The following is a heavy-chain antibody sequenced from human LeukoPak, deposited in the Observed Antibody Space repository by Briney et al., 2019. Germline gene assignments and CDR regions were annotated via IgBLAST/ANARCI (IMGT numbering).Heavy chain of an antibody. Sequence: SETLSLTCAVSGGSISSGGYSWSWIRQPPGKGLEWIGYIYYSGSTYYNPSLKSRVTISVDTSKNQFSLKLSSVTAADTAVYYCARQTGAGLFILPGGQGTLVTVSS. CDR2: IYYSGST. J-gene: IGHJ4*02. D-gene: IGHD3-3*01. CDR3: ARQTGAGLFILP. CDR1: GGSISSGGYS. V-gene: IGHV4-30-4*07.